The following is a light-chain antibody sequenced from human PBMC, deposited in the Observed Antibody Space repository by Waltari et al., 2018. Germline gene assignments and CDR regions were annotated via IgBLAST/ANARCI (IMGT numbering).Light chain of an antibody. Sequence: SSELTQDPAVSVALGQTVRITCQGDSLRSYYASWYQQKQGQATVLVTYGKNNRPSGVPDRFSGSSSGNTASLTITGAQAEDEADYYCNSRDSSGNHLVVFGGGTKLTVL. V-gene: IGLV3-19*01. CDR1: SLRSYY. CDR2: GKN. CDR3: NSRDSSGNHLVV. J-gene: IGLJ2*01.